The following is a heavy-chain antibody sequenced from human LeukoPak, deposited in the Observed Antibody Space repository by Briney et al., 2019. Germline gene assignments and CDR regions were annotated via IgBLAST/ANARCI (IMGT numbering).Heavy chain of an antibody. CDR1: GFTFSSYA. D-gene: IGHD1-26*01. CDR3: ARESKISGIGY. CDR2: IKQDGSEK. V-gene: IGHV3-7*01. J-gene: IGHJ4*02. Sequence: PGGSLRISCAASGFTFSSYAMSWVRQAPGKGLEWVANIKQDGSEKYYVDSVKGRFTISRDNAKNSLYLQMNSLRAEDTAVYYCARESKISGIGYWGQGTLVTVSS.